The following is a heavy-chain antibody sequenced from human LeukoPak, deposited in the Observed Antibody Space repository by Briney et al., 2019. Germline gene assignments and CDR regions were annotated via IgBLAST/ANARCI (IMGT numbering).Heavy chain of an antibody. D-gene: IGHD4-17*01. CDR1: GYTFTFTKNW. CDR2: IYPVDSDT. Sequence: GESLKISCKASGYTFTFTKNWIGWVRQVPGKGLEWMGIIYPVDSDTRYNPSFQGQVTISVDKSISTTYLQWSSLKASGTAIYYCARHLATVTASRQYYYYGMDVWGQGTLVTVSS. J-gene: IGHJ6*02. CDR3: ARHLATVTASRQYYYYGMDV. V-gene: IGHV5-51*01.